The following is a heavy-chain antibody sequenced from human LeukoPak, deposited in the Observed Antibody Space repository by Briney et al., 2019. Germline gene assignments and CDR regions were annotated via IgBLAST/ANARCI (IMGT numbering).Heavy chain of an antibody. CDR3: ARDHGGDGYNYGEFDY. J-gene: IGHJ4*02. V-gene: IGHV1-69*04. Sequence: SVKVSCKASGGTFISYAISWVRQAPGQGLEWMGRIIPILGVANYAQKFQGRVTITADKSTSTAYMELRSLRSEDTAVYYCARDHGGDGYNYGEFDYWGQGTLVTVSS. CDR2: IIPILGVA. D-gene: IGHD5-12*01. CDR1: GGTFISYA.